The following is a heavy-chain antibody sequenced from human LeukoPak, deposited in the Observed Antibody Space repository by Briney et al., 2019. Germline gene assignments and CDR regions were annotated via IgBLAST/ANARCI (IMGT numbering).Heavy chain of an antibody. J-gene: IGHJ5*02. CDR1: GGSISSSSYY. CDR3: ARERITMIVVVGYNWFDP. CDR2: IYYSGST. V-gene: IGHV4-39*07. D-gene: IGHD3-22*01. Sequence: PSETLSLTCTVSGGSISSSSYYWGWIRQPPGKGLEWIGSIYYSGSTYYNPSLKSRVTISIDTSKNQFSLKLSSVTAADTAVYYCARERITMIVVVGYNWFDPWGQGTLVTVSS.